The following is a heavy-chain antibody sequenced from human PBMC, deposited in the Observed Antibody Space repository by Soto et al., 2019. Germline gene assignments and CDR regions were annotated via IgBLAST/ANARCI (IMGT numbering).Heavy chain of an antibody. J-gene: IGHJ6*02. CDR1: AFTFSSYA. CDR2: ISYDGSNK. Sequence: QVQLVESGGGVVQPGRSLRLSCAASAFTFSSYAMYWVRQAPGKGLEWVSVISYDGSNKYYADSVKGRFTISRDNSKNTLYLQMNSLRAEDTALYYCARDRDPNFYYVMVVWGQGTTVTVSS. V-gene: IGHV3-30-3*01. CDR3: ARDRDPNFYYVMVV.